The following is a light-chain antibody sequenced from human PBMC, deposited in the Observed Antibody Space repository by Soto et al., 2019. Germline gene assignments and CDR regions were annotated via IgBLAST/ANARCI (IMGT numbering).Light chain of an antibody. CDR2: KAS. J-gene: IGKJ1*01. V-gene: IGKV1-5*03. Sequence: DIQMTQSPSTLSASVGDRVTITCRASQSISSWLAWYQQKPGKAPKLLNYKASSLESGVPSRFSGSGSGTEFTLTISSLQPDDFATYYCQQYNSYPWTFGQGTKVGIK. CDR3: QQYNSYPWT. CDR1: QSISSW.